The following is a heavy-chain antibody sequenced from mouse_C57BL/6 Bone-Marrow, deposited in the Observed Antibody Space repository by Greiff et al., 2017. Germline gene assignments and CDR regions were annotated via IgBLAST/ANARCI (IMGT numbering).Heavy chain of an antibody. Sequence: VPLQQSGAELAKPGASVKLSCKASGYTFTSYWMHWVKQRPGQGLEWIGYINPSSGYTKYNQRFKDKATLTADKSSSTADMQLSSLTYKDSAVYHCASTGLLPYAMDYWGQGTSVTVSS. CDR1: GYTFTSYW. V-gene: IGHV1-7*01. J-gene: IGHJ4*01. D-gene: IGHD2-10*01. CDR3: ASTGLLPYAMDY. CDR2: INPSSGYT.